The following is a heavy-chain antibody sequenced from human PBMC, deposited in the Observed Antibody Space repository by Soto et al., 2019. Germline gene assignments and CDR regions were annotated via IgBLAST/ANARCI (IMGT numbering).Heavy chain of an antibody. CDR2: ISHDGNNK. J-gene: IGHJ4*02. CDR3: ARASGHIYATLHGPFDH. Sequence: TGGSLRLSCAASGFTFNRHPLHWVRQAPGKGLEWVAVISHDGNNKYYADSVKGRFTISRDNSMNMLYLQMHGLRTEDTAIFYCARASGHIYATLHGPFDHWGQGALVTASS. D-gene: IGHD2-8*01. V-gene: IGHV3-30-3*01. CDR1: GFTFNRHP.